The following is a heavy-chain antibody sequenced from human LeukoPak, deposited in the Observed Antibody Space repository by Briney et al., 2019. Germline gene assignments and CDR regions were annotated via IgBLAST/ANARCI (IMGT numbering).Heavy chain of an antibody. CDR3: ATTTSILAFDI. J-gene: IGHJ3*02. CDR2: IYSTGST. D-gene: IGHD3-3*01. V-gene: IGHV4-4*07. Sequence: SETLSLTCTVSVDSISSYFCNWIRQPAGKGLKDIGRIYSTGSTNYNPPLKSRVNMSVDTSKNHSSLKLSCVAAADTAVYYCATTTSILAFDIGGQGTMVTVSS. CDR1: VDSISSYF.